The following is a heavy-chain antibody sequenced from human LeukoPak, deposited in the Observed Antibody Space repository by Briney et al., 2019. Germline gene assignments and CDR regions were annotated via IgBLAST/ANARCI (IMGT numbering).Heavy chain of an antibody. CDR3: ARNRGTYYDILTGHDAFEI. J-gene: IGHJ3*02. V-gene: IGHV4-59*01. D-gene: IGHD3-9*01. CDR1: GGSISSYY. Sequence: SETLSLTCTVSGGSISSYYWNWIRQPPGRGLEWIGHMYYSGNSNYNPSLKSRVTMSADTSKNQFFLKLSSVTAADTAVYYCARNRGTYYDILTGHDAFEIWGQGTMVTVSS. CDR2: MYYSGNS.